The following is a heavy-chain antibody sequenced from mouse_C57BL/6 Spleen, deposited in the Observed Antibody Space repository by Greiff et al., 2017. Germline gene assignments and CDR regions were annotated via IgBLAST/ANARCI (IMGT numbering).Heavy chain of an antibody. Sequence: QVQLQQPGAELVKPGASVKMSCKASGYTFTSYWITWVKQRPGQGLEWIGDIYPGSGSTNYNEKFKSKATLTVDTSSSTAYMQLSSLTSEDSAVYYGARSWDYCSALDYWGQGTTLTVSS. J-gene: IGHJ2*01. V-gene: IGHV1-55*01. CDR3: ARSWDYCSALDY. D-gene: IGHD6-1*01. CDR2: IYPGSGST. CDR1: GYTFTSYW.